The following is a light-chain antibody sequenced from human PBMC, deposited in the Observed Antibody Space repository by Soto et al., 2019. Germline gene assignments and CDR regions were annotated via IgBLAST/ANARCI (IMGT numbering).Light chain of an antibody. J-gene: IGKJ4*01. Sequence: ELVVTQSPATLSVSPGERATLSCRASQSVGNNFAWYQQKPGHAPRLLIFATSTRATGVPARFSGSGSGTEFTLTISILQSEDFAIYYCQQYGDWPLTFGGGANVEIE. CDR2: ATS. CDR1: QSVGNN. V-gene: IGKV3-15*01. CDR3: QQYGDWPLT.